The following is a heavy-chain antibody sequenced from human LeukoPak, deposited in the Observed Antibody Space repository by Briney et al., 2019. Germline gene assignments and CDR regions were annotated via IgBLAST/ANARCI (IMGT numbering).Heavy chain of an antibody. CDR3: ASFTGAAALFDY. CDR1: GGSFSGYY. Sequence: SETLSLTCAVYGGSFSGYYWSWIRQPSGKGLEWIGEINHSGSTNYNPSLKSRVTISVDTSKNQFSLKLSSVTAADTAVYYCASFTGAAALFDYWGQGTLVTVSS. D-gene: IGHD6-13*01. CDR2: INHSGST. V-gene: IGHV4-34*01. J-gene: IGHJ4*02.